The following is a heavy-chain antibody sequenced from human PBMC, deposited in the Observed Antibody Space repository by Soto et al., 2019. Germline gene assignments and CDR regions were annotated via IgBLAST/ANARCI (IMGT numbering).Heavy chain of an antibody. CDR1: GGSISSGGYS. CDR2: IYHSGST. CDR3: ARDSPSADYSSSWYYYGMDV. Sequence: QLQLQESGSGLVKPSQTLSLTCAVSGGSISSGGYSWSWIRQPPGKGLEWIGYIYHSGSTYYNPSLKSRVTISVDRSKNQFSLKLSSVTAADTALYYCARDSPSADYSSSWYYYGMDVWGQGTTVTVSS. D-gene: IGHD6-13*01. J-gene: IGHJ6*02. V-gene: IGHV4-30-2*01.